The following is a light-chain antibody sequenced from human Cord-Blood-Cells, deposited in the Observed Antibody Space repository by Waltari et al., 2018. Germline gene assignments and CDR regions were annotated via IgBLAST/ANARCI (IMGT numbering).Light chain of an antibody. CDR3: QSADSSGTYPV. Sequence: SYELTQPPSVSVSPGQTDRITCSGDALPKQYAYWYQQKPGQAPVLVIYKDSERPSGIPERFSSSSSGKTVTLTISGVQTEDEADYYCQSADSSGTYPVFGGGTKLTVL. J-gene: IGLJ3*02. V-gene: IGLV3-25*02. CDR1: ALPKQY. CDR2: KDS.